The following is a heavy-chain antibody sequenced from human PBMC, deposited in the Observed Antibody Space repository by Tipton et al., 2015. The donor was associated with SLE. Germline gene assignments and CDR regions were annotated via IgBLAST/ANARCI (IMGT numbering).Heavy chain of an antibody. CDR3: ARATAVADSYYYYGMDV. D-gene: IGHD6-19*01. Sequence: SLRLSCAASGFTFSSYAMHWVRQAPGKGLEWVAVISYDGSNKYYADSVKGRFTISRDNSKNTLYLQMNSLRAEDTAVYYCARATAVADSYYYYGMDVWGQGTTVTVSS. CDR1: GFTFSSYA. CDR2: ISYDGSNK. J-gene: IGHJ6*02. V-gene: IGHV3-30-3*01.